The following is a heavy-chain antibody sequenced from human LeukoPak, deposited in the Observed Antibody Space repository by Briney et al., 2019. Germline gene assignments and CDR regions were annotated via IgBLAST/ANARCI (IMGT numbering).Heavy chain of an antibody. D-gene: IGHD2-2*02. CDR3: ARVYCSSTSCYKRIPFDY. CDR2: ISGSGGST. J-gene: IGHJ4*02. V-gene: IGHV3-23*01. CDR1: GFTFSSYA. Sequence: GGSLRLSCAASGFTFSSYAMSWVRQAPGKGLEWVSAISGSGGSTYYADSVKGRFTISRDNSKNTLYLQMTSLRAEDTAVYYCARVYCSSTSCYKRIPFDYWGQGTLVTVSS.